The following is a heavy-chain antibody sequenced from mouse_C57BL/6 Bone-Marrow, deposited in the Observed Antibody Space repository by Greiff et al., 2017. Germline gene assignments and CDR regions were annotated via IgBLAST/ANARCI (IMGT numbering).Heavy chain of an antibody. Sequence: VQLQQSGTVLARPGASVKMSCKTSGYTFTSYWMHWVKQRPGQGLEWIGAIYPGNSDTSYNQKFKGKAKLTAVTSASTAYMELSSLTNEDSAVYYCTRRNGSSPFYFDYWGQGTTLTVSS. J-gene: IGHJ2*01. V-gene: IGHV1-5*01. D-gene: IGHD1-1*01. CDR2: IYPGNSDT. CDR3: TRRNGSSPFYFDY. CDR1: GYTFTSYW.